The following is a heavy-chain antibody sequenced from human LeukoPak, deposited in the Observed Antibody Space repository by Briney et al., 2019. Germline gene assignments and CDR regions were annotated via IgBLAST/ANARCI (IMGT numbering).Heavy chain of an antibody. CDR3: ALQGGDARLTKLRGVVIHSFHY. J-gene: IGHJ4*02. V-gene: IGHV4-38-2*02. Sequence: SETLSLTCTVSGYSISSGYYWGWIRQPPGKGLEWIGSIYHSGSTYYNPSLKSRVTISVDTSKNQFSLKLSSVTAADTAVYYCALQGGDARLTKLRGVVIHSFHYWGQGTLVTVSS. CDR1: GYSISSGYY. D-gene: IGHD3-10*01. CDR2: IYHSGST.